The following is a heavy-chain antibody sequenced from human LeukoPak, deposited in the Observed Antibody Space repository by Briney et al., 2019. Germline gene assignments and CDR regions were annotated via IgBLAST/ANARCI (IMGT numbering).Heavy chain of an antibody. CDR3: ARDRTGPTPEV. D-gene: IGHD1-14*01. Sequence: SETLSLTCTVSGGSISSYYWSWIRQPPGKGPELIGYIHDSGSTNYNPSLQSRVTISVDTSKNQFSLKLTSVTAADTAVYYCARDRTGPTPEVWGQGTLVTVSS. CDR2: IHDSGST. CDR1: GGSISSYY. J-gene: IGHJ4*02. V-gene: IGHV4-59*01.